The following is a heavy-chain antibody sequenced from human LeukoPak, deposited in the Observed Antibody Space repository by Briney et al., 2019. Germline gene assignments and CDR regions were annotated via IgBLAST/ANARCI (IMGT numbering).Heavy chain of an antibody. D-gene: IGHD1/OR15-1a*01. Sequence: PGGSLRLSCAASGFTFSSYSMNWVRQAPGKGLEWVSSISSSSSYIYYADSVKGRFTISRDNAKNSLYLQMNSLRAEDTAVYYCASNAPAARTRTDYWGQGTLVTVSS. CDR2: ISSSSSYI. CDR3: ASNAPAARTRTDY. CDR1: GFTFSSYS. J-gene: IGHJ4*02. V-gene: IGHV3-21*01.